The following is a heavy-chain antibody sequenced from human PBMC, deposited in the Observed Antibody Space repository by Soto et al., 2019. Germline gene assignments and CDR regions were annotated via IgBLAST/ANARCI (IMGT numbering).Heavy chain of an antibody. Sequence: QVQLVESGGGVVQPGRSLRLSCAASGFTFSSYGMHWVRQAPGKGLEWVAVISYDGSNKDYADSVKGRFTISRDNSKNTLYLQMNSLRAEDTAVYYCAKIGTVENYYFDYWGQGTLVTVSS. CDR2: ISYDGSNK. CDR1: GFTFSSYG. CDR3: AKIGTVENYYFDY. D-gene: IGHD4-17*01. J-gene: IGHJ4*02. V-gene: IGHV3-30*18.